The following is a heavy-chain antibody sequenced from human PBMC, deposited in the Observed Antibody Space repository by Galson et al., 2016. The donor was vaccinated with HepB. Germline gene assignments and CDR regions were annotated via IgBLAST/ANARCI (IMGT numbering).Heavy chain of an antibody. J-gene: IGHJ6*02. V-gene: IGHV5-51*01. CDR2: IYPDNSDT. D-gene: IGHD2-15*01. CDR1: GYSFTTYW. CDR3: AVGFRYCSGGVGGGGMDV. Sequence: QSGAEVKKSGESLKISCKGSGYSFTTYWIGWVRQTPGKGLEWVGIIYPDNSDTRYSPSFQGQVTISADKSISTASLQWSGLKASDAAMYYCAVGFRYCSGGVGGGGMDVWGQGTTVTVSS.